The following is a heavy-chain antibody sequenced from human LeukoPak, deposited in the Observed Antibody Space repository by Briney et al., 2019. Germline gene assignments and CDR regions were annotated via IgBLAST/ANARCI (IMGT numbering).Heavy chain of an antibody. J-gene: IGHJ6*02. CDR2: INSDGSST. CDR1: GFTFSSYW. CDR3: ARDLGYCSGGSCDSTYMDV. Sequence: GGSLRLSCAASGFTFSSYWMHWVRQAPGKGLVWVSRINSDGSSTSYADSVKGRFTISRDNAKNTPYLQMNSLRAEDTAVYYCARDLGYCSGGSCDSTYMDVWGQGTTVTVSS. D-gene: IGHD2-15*01. V-gene: IGHV3-74*01.